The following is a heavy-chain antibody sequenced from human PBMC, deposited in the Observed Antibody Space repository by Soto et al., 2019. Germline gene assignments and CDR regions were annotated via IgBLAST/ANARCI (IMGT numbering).Heavy chain of an antibody. Sequence: SVKVSCKASGGTFSSYAISWVRQAPGQGLEWMGGIIPIFGTANYAQKFQGRVTVTADESTSTAYMELSSLRSEDTAVYYCARDLNYYDSSATTGFDYWGQGTLVTVSS. CDR2: IIPIFGTA. D-gene: IGHD3-22*01. J-gene: IGHJ4*02. CDR3: ARDLNYYDSSATTGFDY. CDR1: GGTFSSYA. V-gene: IGHV1-69*13.